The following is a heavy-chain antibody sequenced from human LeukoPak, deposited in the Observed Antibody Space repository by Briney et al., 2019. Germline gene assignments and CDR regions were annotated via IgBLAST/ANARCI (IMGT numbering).Heavy chain of an antibody. CDR3: AKDFFVSAPRRRFDY. D-gene: IGHD2-21*01. Sequence: PGRSLRLSCAASGFTFSVFGIHWVRQAPGKGLEWVTVISSGGSNKYYADSVKGRFTISRDNSKNMVYLQMNSLRVEDTAVYYCAKDFFVSAPRRRFDYWGQGTPVTVSS. CDR2: ISSGGSNK. V-gene: IGHV3-30*18. CDR1: GFTFSVFG. J-gene: IGHJ4*02.